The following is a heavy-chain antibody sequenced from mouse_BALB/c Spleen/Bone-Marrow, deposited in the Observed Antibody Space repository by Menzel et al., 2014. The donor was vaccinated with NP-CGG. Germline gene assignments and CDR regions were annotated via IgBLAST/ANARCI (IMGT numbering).Heavy chain of an antibody. CDR1: GFSLTGYG. CDR3: ARDPFLITRALDY. V-gene: IGHV2-6-7*01. J-gene: IGHJ4*01. D-gene: IGHD2-4*01. Sequence: VMLVESGPGLVAPSQSLSITCTVSGFSLTGYGVSWVRQPPGKGLEWLGMIWGDGSTDYNSALKSRLSVSKDNSKSQVFLKVNSLQTEDTARYYCARDPFLITRALDYWGQGTSVTVSS. CDR2: IWGDGST.